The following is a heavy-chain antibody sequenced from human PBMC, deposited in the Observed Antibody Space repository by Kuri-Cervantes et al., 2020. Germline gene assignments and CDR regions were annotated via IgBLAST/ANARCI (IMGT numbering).Heavy chain of an antibody. V-gene: IGHV3-30*18. J-gene: IGHJ4*02. CDR1: GFTFSSYG. CDR2: ISYDGSNK. CDR3: AKEGTAMVTGFDY. D-gene: IGHD5-18*01. Sequence: GESLKISCAASGFTFSSYGMHWVRQAPGKGLEWVAVISYDGSNKYYADSVKGRFTISRGNSKNTLYLQMNSLRAEDTAVYYCAKEGTAMVTGFDYWGQGTLVTVSS.